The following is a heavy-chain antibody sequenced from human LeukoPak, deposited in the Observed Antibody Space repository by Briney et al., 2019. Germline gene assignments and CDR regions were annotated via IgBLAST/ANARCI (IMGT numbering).Heavy chain of an antibody. Sequence: GGSLRLSCAASGFTFSSYAMSWVSQAPGKWLEWGSSISGSGGNTFYADSVKGRFTISRDNSKNTLYLQMNSLRAEDTAAYHCAKGRNEDGDAALNYWGQGTLVTVSS. CDR3: AKGRNEDGDAALNY. J-gene: IGHJ4*02. CDR2: ISGSGGNT. CDR1: GFTFSSYA. D-gene: IGHD4-17*01. V-gene: IGHV3-23*01.